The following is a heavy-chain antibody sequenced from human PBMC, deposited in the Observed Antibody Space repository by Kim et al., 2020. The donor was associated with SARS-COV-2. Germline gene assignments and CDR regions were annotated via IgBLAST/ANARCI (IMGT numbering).Heavy chain of an antibody. D-gene: IGHD3-16*01. CDR3: ARERYGSDYYYYGMDV. J-gene: IGHJ6*02. CDR2: INPNSGGT. V-gene: IGHV1-2*05. Sequence: ASVKVSCKASGYTFTGYYMHWVRQAPGQGLEWMGRINPNSGGTNYAQKFQGRVTMTRDTSISTAYMELSRLRSDDTVVYYCARERYGSDYYYYGMDVWGQGTTVTVSS. CDR1: GYTFTGYY.